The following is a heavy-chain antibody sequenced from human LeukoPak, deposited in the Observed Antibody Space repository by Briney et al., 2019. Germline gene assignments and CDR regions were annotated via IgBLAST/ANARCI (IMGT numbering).Heavy chain of an antibody. CDR3: ARDRFYDFWSGSAY. CDR2: INPNSGGT. Sequence: ASVKVSCKASGYTFTGYYMHWVRQAPGQGLEWMGWINPNSGGTSYAQKFQGRVTMTRDTSISTAYMELSRLRSDDTAVYYCARDRFYDFWSGSAYWGQGTLVTVSS. J-gene: IGHJ4*02. D-gene: IGHD3-3*01. V-gene: IGHV1-2*02. CDR1: GYTFTGYY.